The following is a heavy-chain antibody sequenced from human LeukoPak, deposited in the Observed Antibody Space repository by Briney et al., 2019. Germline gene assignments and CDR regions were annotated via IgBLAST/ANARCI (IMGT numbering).Heavy chain of an antibody. J-gene: IGHJ4*02. CDR3: AKENYYDILTGYSYEFDY. D-gene: IGHD3-9*01. CDR2: ISGSGGST. Sequence: PGGSLRLSCAASGFTFSSYDLSWVRQAPGKGLEWVSGISGSGGSTYYADSVKGRFTISRDNSKNTLYLQMNSLRAEDTAVYYCAKENYYDILTGYSYEFDYWGQGTLVTVSS. CDR1: GFTFSSYD. V-gene: IGHV3-23*01.